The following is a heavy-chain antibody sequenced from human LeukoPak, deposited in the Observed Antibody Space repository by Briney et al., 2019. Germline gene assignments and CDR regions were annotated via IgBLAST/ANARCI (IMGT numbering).Heavy chain of an antibody. CDR1: GGSISSYY. J-gene: IGHJ4*02. CDR3: ARGGSSGYYYG. Sequence: SETLSLTCTVSGGSISSYYWSWIRQPAGWGLEWIGRPYTSGSTNYNPSLKSRVTMSVDTSKNQFSLKLTSMTAADTAVCYCARGGSSGYYYGWGQGTLVTVSS. D-gene: IGHD3-22*01. CDR2: PYTSGST. V-gene: IGHV4-4*07.